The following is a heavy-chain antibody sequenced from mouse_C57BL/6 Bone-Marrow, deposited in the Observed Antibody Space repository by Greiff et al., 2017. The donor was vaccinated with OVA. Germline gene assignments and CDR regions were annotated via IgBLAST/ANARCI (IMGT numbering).Heavy chain of an antibody. CDR3: ASVRGSGYWFAY. Sequence: VQLQQPGAELVMPGASVKLSCKASGYTFTSYWMHWVKQRPGQGLEWIGEIDPSDSYTNYNQKFKGKSTLTVDKSSSPAYMQLSSLTSEDSAVYYWASVRGSGYWFAYWGQGTLVTVSA. J-gene: IGHJ3*01. CDR2: IDPSDSYT. CDR1: GYTFTSYW. D-gene: IGHD3-2*02. V-gene: IGHV1-69*01.